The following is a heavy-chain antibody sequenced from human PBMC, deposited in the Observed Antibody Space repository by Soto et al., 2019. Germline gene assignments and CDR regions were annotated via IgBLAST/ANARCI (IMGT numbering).Heavy chain of an antibody. V-gene: IGHV3-9*01. CDR2: ISWNSVSI. Sequence: EAQLVESGGRLVQPGGSLRLSCVASGFTFDDYAMHWVRQVPGKGLEWVSGISWNSVSIGYADSVQGRFTISRDNAKNSLYLQMSSLLAEDTALYYCAKDLRSRGSLWYLDQWGQGTLVTVSS. CDR1: GFTFDDYA. D-gene: IGHD1-26*01. CDR3: AKDLRSRGSLWYLDQ. J-gene: IGHJ4*02.